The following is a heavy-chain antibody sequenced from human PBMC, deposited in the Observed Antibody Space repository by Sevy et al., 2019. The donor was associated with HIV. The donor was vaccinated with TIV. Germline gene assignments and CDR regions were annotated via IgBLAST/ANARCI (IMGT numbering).Heavy chain of an antibody. CDR1: GFTFSSYS. CDR3: ARGEPPRGMVQADHNDY. Sequence: GGSLRLSCAASGFTFSSYSMNWVRQAPGKGLEWVSSISSSSSYIYYADSVKGRFTISRDNAKNSLYLQMNSLRAEDTAVYYCARGEPPRGMVQADHNDYWGQGTLVTVSP. D-gene: IGHD3-10*01. J-gene: IGHJ4*02. CDR2: ISSSSSYI. V-gene: IGHV3-21*01.